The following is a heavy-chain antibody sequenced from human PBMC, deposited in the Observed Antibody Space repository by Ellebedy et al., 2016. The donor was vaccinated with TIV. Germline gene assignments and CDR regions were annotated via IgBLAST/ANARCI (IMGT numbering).Heavy chain of an antibody. D-gene: IGHD4/OR15-4a*01. J-gene: IGHJ6*02. V-gene: IGHV1-2*02. CDR1: GYIFTADY. CDR3: ARVLRATSGMDV. CDR2: INPDSGGT. Sequence: ASVKVSCKASGYIFTADYMHWVRQAPGQGLEWMGWINPDSGGTNLPQKFQGRVTMTRDTSVNTAYMELGRLQSDDTAVYYCARVLRATSGMDVWGQGTTVIVS.